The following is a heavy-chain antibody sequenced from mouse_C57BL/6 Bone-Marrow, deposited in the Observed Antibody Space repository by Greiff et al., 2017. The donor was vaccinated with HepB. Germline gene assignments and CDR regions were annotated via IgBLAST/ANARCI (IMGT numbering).Heavy chain of an antibody. V-gene: IGHV5-6*01. CDR3: ARHTDYYHFDY. CDR1: GFTFSSYG. D-gene: IGHD1-1*01. CDR2: ISSGGSYT. J-gene: IGHJ2*01. Sequence: EVQGVESGGDLVKPGGSLKLSCAASGFTFSSYGMSWVRQTPDKRLEWVATISSGGSYTYYPDSVKGRFTISRDNAKNTLYLQMSSLKSEDTAMYYCARHTDYYHFDYWGQGTTLTVSS.